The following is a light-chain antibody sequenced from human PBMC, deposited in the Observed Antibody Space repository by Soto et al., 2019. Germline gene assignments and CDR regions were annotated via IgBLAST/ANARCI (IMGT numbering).Light chain of an antibody. V-gene: IGLV2-14*01. J-gene: IGLJ1*01. CDR2: DVT. Sequence: QSALTQPASVSGSPGQSITISCTGASSDVGGYNSVSWYQQHPGKAPKLILYDVTDRPSGVSYRFSGSKSGNTASLTISGLQAADEADYFCSSFTSSMTNAFGSGTKVTVL. CDR3: SSFTSSMTNA. CDR1: SSDVGGYNS.